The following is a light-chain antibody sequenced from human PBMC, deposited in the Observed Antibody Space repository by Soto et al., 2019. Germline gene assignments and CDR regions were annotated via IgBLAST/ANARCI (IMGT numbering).Light chain of an antibody. CDR2: TAS. CDR1: QSISSW. J-gene: IGKJ1*01. Sequence: DIQMTQSPSNLFACVGDRANIACRASQSISSWLAWYQQKPGTSPQLLIYTASSLESGPQSRFSGSGSGTEFTLTISRLQPDDFATYYRQQYNSSWTFGQGTKLDLK. V-gene: IGKV1-5*03. CDR3: QQYNSSWT.